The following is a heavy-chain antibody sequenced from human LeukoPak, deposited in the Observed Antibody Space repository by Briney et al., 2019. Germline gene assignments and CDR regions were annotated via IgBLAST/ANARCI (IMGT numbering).Heavy chain of an antibody. CDR1: GYTFTDYN. J-gene: IGHJ4*02. CDR3: ATGVAVAPGFDY. Sequence: ASVKVSCKTSGYTFTDYNLHWVRQAPGQRLEWMGIIKPSGGDTSYAQTFQGRVFMTRDTSTSTVYMELSSLKSEDTAVYYCATGVAVAPGFDYWGQGTLVTVSS. CDR2: IKPSGGDT. D-gene: IGHD6-19*01. V-gene: IGHV1-46*01.